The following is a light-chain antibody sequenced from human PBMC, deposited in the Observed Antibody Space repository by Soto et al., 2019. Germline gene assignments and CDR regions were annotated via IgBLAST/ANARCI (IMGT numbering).Light chain of an antibody. Sequence: EIVMTQSPATLSVSPGDRATLSCRASQSVRSNLAWFQQKPGQTPRLLIHDASTRATDIPARFSGSGSGTEFTLTISSLQSEDFAVYYCQQYSTSPRTFGQGTKVEIK. CDR2: DAS. J-gene: IGKJ1*01. CDR1: QSVRSN. V-gene: IGKV3-15*01. CDR3: QQYSTSPRT.